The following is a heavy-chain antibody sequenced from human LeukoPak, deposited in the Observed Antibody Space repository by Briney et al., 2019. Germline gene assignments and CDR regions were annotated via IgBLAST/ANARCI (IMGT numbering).Heavy chain of an antibody. CDR3: STDPHISVAGARHFDH. CDR2: IRSKTDGGTT. V-gene: IGHV3-15*01. J-gene: IGHJ4*02. CDR1: GFTFSNAG. Sequence: GGSLRLSCAASGFTFSNAGMSWVRQAPGKGLEWVGRIRSKTDGGTTGYAAPARGRFTISRDDSQTTVYLQMNSLKTEDTAVYFCSTDPHISVAGARHFDHWGQGTLVTVSS. D-gene: IGHD6-19*01.